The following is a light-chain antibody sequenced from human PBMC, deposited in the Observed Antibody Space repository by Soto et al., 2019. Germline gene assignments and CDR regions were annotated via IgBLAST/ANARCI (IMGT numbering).Light chain of an antibody. CDR2: ETS. V-gene: IGKV1-9*01. Sequence: DTQLTQSPSFLSASVGDRVTMTCRASQGISSYLAWYQQKPGKAPKLLIYETSTLQSGVPSRFSGSESGTEFTLTISSLQPEDFATYFCLQLNTYPLTFGGGTRVEIK. J-gene: IGKJ4*01. CDR1: QGISSY. CDR3: LQLNTYPLT.